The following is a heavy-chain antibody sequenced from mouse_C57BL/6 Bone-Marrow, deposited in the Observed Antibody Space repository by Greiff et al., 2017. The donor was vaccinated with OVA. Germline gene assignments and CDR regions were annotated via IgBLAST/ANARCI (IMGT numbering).Heavy chain of an antibody. Sequence: VQLQQSGAELARPGASVKLSCKASGYTFTSYGISWVKQRTGQGLEWIGEIYPRSGNTYYNEKFKGKATLTAEKSSSTAYMQLSSLTSEDSAVYFCARFITTVVVPYAMDYWGQGTSVTVSS. CDR1: GYTFTSYG. V-gene: IGHV1-81*01. CDR2: IYPRSGNT. J-gene: IGHJ4*01. D-gene: IGHD1-1*01. CDR3: ARFITTVVVPYAMDY.